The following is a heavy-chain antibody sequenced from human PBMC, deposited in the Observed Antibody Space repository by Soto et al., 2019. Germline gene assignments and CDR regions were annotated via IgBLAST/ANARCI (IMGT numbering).Heavy chain of an antibody. CDR3: AKVVVGATSHSDFDS. CDR2: AAYSGGT. D-gene: IGHD2-15*01. CDR1: GGSIANNNYF. J-gene: IGHJ4*02. Sequence: SETLSLTCTVSGGSIANNNYFWGWVRQPPGKGLEWIGSAAYSGGTYKNPSLKSRVTVSVDTSKNQFSLKLTSVTAEETAVYYCAKVVVGATSHSDFDSWGQGTLVTVSS. V-gene: IGHV4-39*01.